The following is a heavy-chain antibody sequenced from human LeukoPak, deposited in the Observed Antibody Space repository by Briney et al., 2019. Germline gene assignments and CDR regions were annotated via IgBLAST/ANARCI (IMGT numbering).Heavy chain of an antibody. Sequence: SETLSLTCSVSGGSISSSSYYWGWIRQPPGKGLEWIGYIYYSGSTNYNPSLKSRVTISVDTSKNQFSLKLSSVTAADTAVYYCARGGGYASPIGYWGQGALVTVSS. CDR2: IYYSGST. CDR1: GGSISSSSYY. J-gene: IGHJ4*02. V-gene: IGHV4-61*01. D-gene: IGHD5-12*01. CDR3: ARGGGYASPIGY.